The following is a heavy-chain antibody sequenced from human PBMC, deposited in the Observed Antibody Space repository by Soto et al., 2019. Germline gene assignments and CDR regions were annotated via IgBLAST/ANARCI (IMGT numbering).Heavy chain of an antibody. CDR3: ARGRITIFGVVQPSMDF. CDR2: INAGNGNT. J-gene: IGHJ6*02. V-gene: IGHV1-3*01. CDR1: GYTFTSYA. Sequence: ASVKVSCKASGYTFTSYAMHWVRQAPGQRLEWMGWINAGNGNTKYSQKFQGRVTITRDTSASTAYMELSGLRSEDTAVYYCARGRITIFGVVQPSMDFWGQGTTVTRLL. D-gene: IGHD3-3*01.